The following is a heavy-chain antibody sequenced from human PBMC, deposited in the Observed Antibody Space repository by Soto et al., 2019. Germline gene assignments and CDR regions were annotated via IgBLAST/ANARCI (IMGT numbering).Heavy chain of an antibody. D-gene: IGHD2-2*01. CDR2: IKGDGSST. V-gene: IGHV3-74*01. Sequence: GGSLRLSCVASGFTISSHWMHWVHRAPGNGLVWVSCIKGDGSSTSYADSVKGRFTISRDNAKNTLFLQMNSLRAEDTAVYYCAREVAPAALTPSSLMDVWGQGTTVTVSS. J-gene: IGHJ6*02. CDR1: GFTISSHW. CDR3: AREVAPAALTPSSLMDV.